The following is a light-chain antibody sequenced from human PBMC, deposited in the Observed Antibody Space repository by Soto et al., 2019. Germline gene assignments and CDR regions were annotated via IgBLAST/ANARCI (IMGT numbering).Light chain of an antibody. CDR1: SGDVGSYNY. J-gene: IGLJ2*01. CDR2: EVN. V-gene: IGLV2-14*01. Sequence: QSALTQPASVSGSPGQSITISCTGTSGDVGSYNYVSWYQQHPGKAPKLMISEVNNRPSGVSNRFSGSKSGNTASLIISGLQAEDEADYYCTSYTSSSTFIFGGGTKLTVL. CDR3: TSYTSSSTFI.